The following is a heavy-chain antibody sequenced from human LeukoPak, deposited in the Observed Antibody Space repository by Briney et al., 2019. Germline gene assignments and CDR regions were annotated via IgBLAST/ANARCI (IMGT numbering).Heavy chain of an antibody. Sequence: SETLSLTCNVSGASLSSYFWSWIRQPPGKGLEWIGEINHSGSTNYNPSLKSRVTISVDTSKNQFSLRPSSVTAADTAAYYCARGPRGSYRYYYYYYMDVWGKGTTVTVSS. CDR1: GASLSSYF. J-gene: IGHJ6*03. CDR2: INHSGST. CDR3: ARGPRGSYRYYYYYYMDV. D-gene: IGHD1-26*01. V-gene: IGHV4-34*01.